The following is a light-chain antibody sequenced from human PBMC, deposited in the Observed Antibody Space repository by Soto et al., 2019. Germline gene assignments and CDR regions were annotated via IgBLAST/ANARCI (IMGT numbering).Light chain of an antibody. Sequence: QSVLTQPASVSGSPGQSITISCTGTSSDVGGYNYVSWYQQHPGKAPKLMIYDVSNRPSGVSNRFSGSKSGNTASLTTSGLQAENDDDYYWCLYTSSSTLVFGGGPQLNVL. CDR2: DVS. J-gene: IGLJ2*01. V-gene: IGLV2-14*01. CDR1: SSDVGGYNY. CDR3: CLYTSSSTLV.